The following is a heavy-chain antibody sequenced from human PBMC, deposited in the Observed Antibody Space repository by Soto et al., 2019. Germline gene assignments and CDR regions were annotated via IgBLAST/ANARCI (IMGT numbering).Heavy chain of an antibody. D-gene: IGHD1-1*01. Sequence: SGPTLVNPTQTLTLTCTFSGFSLSTSGMCVSWIRQPPGKALEWLARIDWDDDKYYSTSLKTRLTISKDTSKNQVVLTMTNMDPVDTATYYCARTTVQLELYYYYYYILAVWGKGTTVTFSS. CDR3: ARTTVQLELYYYYYYILAV. CDR2: IDWDDDK. CDR1: GFSLSTSGMC. V-gene: IGHV2-70*11. J-gene: IGHJ6*03.